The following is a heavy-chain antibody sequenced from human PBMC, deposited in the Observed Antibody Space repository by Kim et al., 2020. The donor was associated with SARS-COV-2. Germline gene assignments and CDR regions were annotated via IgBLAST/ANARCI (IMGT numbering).Heavy chain of an antibody. CDR3: ARVYGDYDYYFDY. V-gene: IGHV3-7*04. J-gene: IGHJ4*02. Sequence: YVDSVKGRFTKPKDNAKSSLYLQMNSLGAEDTAVYYGARVYGDYDYYFDYWGQGTLVTVSS. D-gene: IGHD4-17*01.